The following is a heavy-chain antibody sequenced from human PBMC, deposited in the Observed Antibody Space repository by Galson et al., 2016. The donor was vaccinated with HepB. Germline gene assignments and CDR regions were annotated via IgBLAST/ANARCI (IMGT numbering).Heavy chain of an antibody. CDR3: AGAWIHLYDLDY. J-gene: IGHJ4*02. CDR1: GFTFTSYA. CDR2: ITGSGTGT. D-gene: IGHD5-18*01. V-gene: IGHV3-23*01. Sequence: SLRLSCAASGFTFTSYAMSWVRQAPGKGLEWVSGITGSGTGTYYADSVKGRFTISRDNSKNTLYLQMNSLRAEETAVYYCAGAWIHLYDLDYWGQGALVTVSS.